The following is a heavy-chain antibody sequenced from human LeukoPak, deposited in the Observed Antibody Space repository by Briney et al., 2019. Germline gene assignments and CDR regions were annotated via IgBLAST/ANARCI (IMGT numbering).Heavy chain of an antibody. CDR2: ISSSSSYI. Sequence: GGSLRLSCAASGFTFSSYSMNWVRQAPGKGLEWVSSISSSSSYIYYADSVKGRFTISRDNAKNSLYLQMNSLKTEDTAVYYCTTDVYSYGMVRDYWGQGTLVTVSS. CDR3: TTDVYSYGMVRDY. J-gene: IGHJ4*02. CDR1: GFTFSSYS. D-gene: IGHD5-18*01. V-gene: IGHV3-21*03.